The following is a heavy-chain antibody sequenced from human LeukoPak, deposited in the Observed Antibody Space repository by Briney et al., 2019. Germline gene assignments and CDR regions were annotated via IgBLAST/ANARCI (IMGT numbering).Heavy chain of an antibody. CDR1: GFTFSSYA. D-gene: IGHD3-22*01. Sequence: GGSLRLSCAASGFTFSSYAMSWVRQAPGKGLEWVSAISGSGGSTYYADCVKGRFTISRDNSKNTLYLQMNSLRAEDTAVYYCAKDRYDSSCYYSILVGDSPQYYFDYWGQGTLVTVSS. V-gene: IGHV3-23*01. J-gene: IGHJ4*02. CDR3: AKDRYDSSCYYSILVGDSPQYYFDY. CDR2: ISGSGGST.